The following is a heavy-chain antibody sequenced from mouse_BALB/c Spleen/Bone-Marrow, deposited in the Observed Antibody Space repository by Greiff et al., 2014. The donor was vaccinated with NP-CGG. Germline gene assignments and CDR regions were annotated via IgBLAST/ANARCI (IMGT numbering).Heavy chain of an antibody. Sequence: EVQGVESGPELVKPGASVKMSCKASGYTFTTYVMQWVKQKPGQGLEWIGYINPYNDGTKYNEKFKGKATLTSDKSSSTAYMELSSLTSEDSAVYYCARSDGYYYAVDYWGQGTSVTVSS. CDR2: INPYNDGT. V-gene: IGHV1-14*01. D-gene: IGHD2-3*01. J-gene: IGHJ4*01. CDR3: ARSDGYYYAVDY. CDR1: GYTFTTYV.